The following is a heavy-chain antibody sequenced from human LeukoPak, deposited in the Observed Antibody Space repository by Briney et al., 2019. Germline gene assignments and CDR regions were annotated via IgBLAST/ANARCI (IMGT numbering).Heavy chain of an antibody. CDR3: ARQYYYDSSGYQNWFDP. CDR1: GYSFTSYW. Sequence: GESLKISCKGSGYSFTSYWIGWVRQMPGKGLEWMGIIYPGDSDTRYSPSFQGQVTISADKSISTAYLQWSSLKASDTAKYYCARQYYYDSSGYQNWFDPWGQGTLVTVSS. CDR2: IYPGDSDT. J-gene: IGHJ5*02. D-gene: IGHD3-22*01. V-gene: IGHV5-51*01.